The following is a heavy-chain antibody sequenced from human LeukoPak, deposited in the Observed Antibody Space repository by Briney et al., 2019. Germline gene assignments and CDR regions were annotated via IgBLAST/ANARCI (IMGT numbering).Heavy chain of an antibody. J-gene: IGHJ6*02. V-gene: IGHV4-34*01. CDR1: GGSFSGYY. Sequence: SETLSLTCAVYGGSFSGYYWSWIRQPPGKGLEWIGEINHSGSTNYNPSLKSRVTISVDTSKNQFSLKLSSVTAADTAVYYCARGYDSSGYYSREYYYGMDVWGQETTVTVSS. D-gene: IGHD3-22*01. CDR3: ARGYDSSGYYSREYYYGMDV. CDR2: INHSGST.